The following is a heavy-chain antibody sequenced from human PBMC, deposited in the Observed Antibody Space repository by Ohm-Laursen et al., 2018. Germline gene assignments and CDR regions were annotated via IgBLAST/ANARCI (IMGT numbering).Heavy chain of an antibody. Sequence: GASVKVSCKASGYTFTSYDINWVRQATGQGLEWMGWMNPNSGNTGYAQKFQGRVTMTRNTSISTAYMELSSLRSEDTAVYYCARVVRRMFYDSSGYYAYWGQGTLVTVSS. CDR2: MNPNSGNT. D-gene: IGHD3-22*01. CDR3: ARVVRRMFYDSSGYYAY. V-gene: IGHV1-8*01. CDR1: GYTFTSYD. J-gene: IGHJ4*02.